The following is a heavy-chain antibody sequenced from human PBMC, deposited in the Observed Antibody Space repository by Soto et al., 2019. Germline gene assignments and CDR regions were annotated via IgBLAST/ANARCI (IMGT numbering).Heavy chain of an antibody. CDR2: ISSTTNYI. V-gene: IGHV3-21*06. CDR1: GFTFTRYS. CDR3: ARESEDLTSNFDY. J-gene: IGHJ4*02. Sequence: GGSLRLSCAASGFTFTRYSMNWVRQAPGKGLEWVSSISSTTNYIYYGDSMKGRFTISRDNAKNSLYLEMNSLRAEDTAVYYCARESEDLTSNFDYWGQGTLVTVCS.